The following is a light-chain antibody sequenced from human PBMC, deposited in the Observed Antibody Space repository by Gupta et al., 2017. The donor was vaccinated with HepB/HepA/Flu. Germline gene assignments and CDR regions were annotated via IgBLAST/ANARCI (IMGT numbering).Light chain of an antibody. Sequence: DIQMTQSPSTLSASVGDRVTITCRASQSISSWLAWYQQKPGKAPKLLIYKASSLESGVPSRFSGSGSGTXFTLTIXSRQPDDFATYFCQQENSYSVTFGXGTRLEIK. V-gene: IGKV1-5*03. CDR1: QSISSW. J-gene: IGKJ5*01. CDR3: QQENSYSVT. CDR2: KAS.